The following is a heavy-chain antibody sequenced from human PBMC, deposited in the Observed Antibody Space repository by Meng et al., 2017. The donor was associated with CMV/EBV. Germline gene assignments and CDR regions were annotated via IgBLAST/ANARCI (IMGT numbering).Heavy chain of an antibody. CDR1: GGSFSGYY. D-gene: IGHD3-9*01. CDR3: AYYDILTGLRN. CDR2: INHSGST. V-gene: IGHV4-34*01. J-gene: IGHJ4*02. Sequence: LRLSCAVYGGSFSGYYWSWIRQPPGKGLEWIGEINHSGSTNYNPSLKSRVTISVDTSKNQFSLKLSSVTAADTAVYYCAYYDILTGLRNWGQGTLVTVSS.